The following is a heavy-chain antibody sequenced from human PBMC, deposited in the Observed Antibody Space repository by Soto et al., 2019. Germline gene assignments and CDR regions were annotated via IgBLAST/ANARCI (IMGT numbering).Heavy chain of an antibody. CDR3: AKDAVAVNGVWEWFDP. Sequence: EVQLLESGGGLVQPGGSLRLSCAASGFNFRTSAMTWVRQAPGKGLGWVSSINGNGGGTYYADSVKGGFTVSRDDSKEKLYLQLSSLRVDDTAVYYCAKDAVAVNGVWEWFDPWGQGTLVTVSS. CDR1: GFNFRTSA. J-gene: IGHJ5*02. D-gene: IGHD3-16*01. CDR2: INGNGGGT. V-gene: IGHV3-23*01.